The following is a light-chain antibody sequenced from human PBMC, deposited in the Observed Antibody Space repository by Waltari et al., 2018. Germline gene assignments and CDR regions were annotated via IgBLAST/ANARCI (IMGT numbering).Light chain of an antibody. J-gene: IGLJ2*01. CDR2: DDS. CDR1: NIGSKR. V-gene: IGLV3-21*03. Sequence: SYVLTQPPSVSVAPGKTARITCGGNNIGSKRVHRFQRKPAQAPGLVVYDDSDRPLGVPEPFSGSNSGNTATLTISRVEAGDEADYYCQVWDSSSDHVVFGGGTKLTVL. CDR3: QVWDSSSDHVV.